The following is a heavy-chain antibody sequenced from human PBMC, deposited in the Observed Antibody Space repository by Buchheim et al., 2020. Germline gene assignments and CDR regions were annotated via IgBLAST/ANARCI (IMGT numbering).Heavy chain of an antibody. CDR3: ARRFDS. J-gene: IGHJ5*01. Sequence: EVQLVESGGGLVQPGGSLRLSCAASGFTFSTFSMNWVRQAPGKGLEWLSYIIDSGDVIYYADSVRGRFTISRDIAKHTLFLQMNSLRDEDTAVYYCARRFDSWGQGTL. CDR2: IIDSGDVI. V-gene: IGHV3-48*02. CDR1: GFTFSTFS.